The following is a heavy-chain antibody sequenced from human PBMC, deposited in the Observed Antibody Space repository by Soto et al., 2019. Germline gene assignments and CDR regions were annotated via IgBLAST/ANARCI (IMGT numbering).Heavy chain of an antibody. D-gene: IGHD2-2*01. J-gene: IGHJ5*02. Sequence: SSETLSLTCTVSGPSITTDSYYWGWIRQPPGKGLEWIGSAYYSGSTYYNPSLKSRVTISVDTSKNQFSLKLSSVTAADTSVYFCARLHSEYQQIDPWGQGTLVTVSS. CDR3: ARLHSEYQQIDP. CDR2: AYYSGST. CDR1: GPSITTDSYY. V-gene: IGHV4-39*01.